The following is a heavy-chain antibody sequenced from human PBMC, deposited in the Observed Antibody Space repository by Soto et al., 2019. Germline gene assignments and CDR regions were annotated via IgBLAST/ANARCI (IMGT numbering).Heavy chain of an antibody. D-gene: IGHD1-26*01. V-gene: IGHV3-21*01. CDR2: ISSGSAFI. CDR1: TFSMYS. CDR3: TRDQGGSYDSWFDP. J-gene: IGHJ5*02. Sequence: EVQVVESGGGLVKPGGSLRLSCNFTFSMYSMNWVRQAPGKGLEWVASISSGSAFIKYADSVKGRFSISRDNAKNSVSMQMNSLRAEDTAMYYCTRDQGGSYDSWFDPWGRGTLVTDSS.